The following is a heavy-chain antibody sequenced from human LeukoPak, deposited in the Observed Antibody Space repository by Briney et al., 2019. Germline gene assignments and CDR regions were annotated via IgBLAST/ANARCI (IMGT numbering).Heavy chain of an antibody. CDR2: IYTSGST. CDR1: GGSMSSDNFY. D-gene: IGHD2-8*02. J-gene: IGHJ4*02. CDR3: ARVRTGSISDH. Sequence: SETKSLTCTVSGGSMSSDNFYCSWIRQPAGEGLEWIGRIYTSGSTNYNPSLKSRVTISLDTSKNQFSLKLSFVTAADTAVYYCARVRTGSISDHWGQGILVIVSS. V-gene: IGHV4-61*02.